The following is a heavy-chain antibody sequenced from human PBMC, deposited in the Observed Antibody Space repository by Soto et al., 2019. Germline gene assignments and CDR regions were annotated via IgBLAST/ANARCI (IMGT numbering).Heavy chain of an antibody. D-gene: IGHD4-4*01. CDR1: GITLSDHY. CDR3: ATENLAMATVNWIHFDR. V-gene: IGHV3-11*01. J-gene: IGHJ4*02. Sequence: PGGSLRLSCAASGITLSDHYMGWIRQAPGKGLEWISYIHIGGSLTYYADSVKGRFTVSKDNAENSLYLQMNSLRADDTAVYSCATENLAMATVNWIHFDRRGQGTLVTVSS. CDR2: IHIGGSLT.